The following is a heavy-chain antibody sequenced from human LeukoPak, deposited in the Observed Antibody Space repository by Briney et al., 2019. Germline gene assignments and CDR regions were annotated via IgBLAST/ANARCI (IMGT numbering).Heavy chain of an antibody. D-gene: IGHD1-26*01. Sequence: SETLSLTCTVSGGSISSSSYYWGWIRQPPWKGLEWIGSIYYSGSTYYNPSLKSRVTISVDTSKNQFSLKLSSVTAADTAVYYCARDLGGARHNWFDPWGQGTLVTVSS. CDR1: GGSISSSSYY. J-gene: IGHJ5*02. CDR3: ARDLGGARHNWFDP. CDR2: IYYSGST. V-gene: IGHV4-39*07.